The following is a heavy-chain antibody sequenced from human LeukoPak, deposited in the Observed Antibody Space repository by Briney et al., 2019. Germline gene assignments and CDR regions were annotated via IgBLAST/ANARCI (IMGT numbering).Heavy chain of an antibody. Sequence: PSETLSLTCTVSGGSISSYYWSWIRQPPGKGLEWIGYIYYSGSTNYNPSLKSRVTISVDTSKNQFSLKLSSVTAADTAVYYCATWGKYGSGSYIDYWGQGTLVTVSS. CDR2: IYYSGST. J-gene: IGHJ4*02. V-gene: IGHV4-59*08. CDR3: ATWGKYGSGSYIDY. D-gene: IGHD3-10*01. CDR1: GGSISSYY.